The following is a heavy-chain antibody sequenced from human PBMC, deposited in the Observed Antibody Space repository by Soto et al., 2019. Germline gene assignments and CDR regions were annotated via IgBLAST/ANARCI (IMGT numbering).Heavy chain of an antibody. J-gene: IGHJ4*02. D-gene: IGHD6-13*01. V-gene: IGHV1-69*12. CDR3: ARDVIAAAGTAG. Sequence: QVQLVQSGAEVKKPGSSVKVSCKASGGTFSSYAISWVRQAPGQGLEWMGGIITIFGTANYAQKVQGRVTINADESTSTAYMELSSLRSEDTAVYYCARDVIAAAGTAGWGQGTLVTVSS. CDR2: IITIFGTA. CDR1: GGTFSSYA.